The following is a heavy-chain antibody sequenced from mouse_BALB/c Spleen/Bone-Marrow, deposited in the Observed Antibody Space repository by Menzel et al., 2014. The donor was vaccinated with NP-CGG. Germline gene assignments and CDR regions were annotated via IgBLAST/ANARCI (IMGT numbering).Heavy chain of an antibody. CDR3: SRGGNYGTY. J-gene: IGHJ3*01. V-gene: IGHV1-80*01. CDR2: IYPGNGNA. Sequence: QVQLKQAGAELVRPGPSVKISCTASGYAFSTYWMNWVKQRPGQGLEWIGQIYPGNGNADYNGKFKDKATLTADKSSRTTYMHLISLTSEDSAVYFCSRGGNYGTYGGQGTLVTVSA. D-gene: IGHD2-1*01. CDR1: GYAFSTYW.